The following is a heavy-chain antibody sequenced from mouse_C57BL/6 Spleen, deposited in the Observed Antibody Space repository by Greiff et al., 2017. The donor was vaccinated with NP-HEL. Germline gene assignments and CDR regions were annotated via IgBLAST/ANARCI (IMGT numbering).Heavy chain of an antibody. CDR2: FHPYNDDT. V-gene: IGHV1-47*01. J-gene: IGHJ2*01. CDR3: AGGGSSGCTAFDY. D-gene: IGHD3-2*02. Sequence: VKLMESGAELVKPGASVKMSCKASGYTFTNYPIEWMKQNHGKSLEWIGNFHPYNDDTKYNEKFKGKATLTVEKSSSTVYLELSRLTSDDSAAYDGAGGGSSGCTAFDYWGQGTTLTVSA. CDR1: GYTFTNYP.